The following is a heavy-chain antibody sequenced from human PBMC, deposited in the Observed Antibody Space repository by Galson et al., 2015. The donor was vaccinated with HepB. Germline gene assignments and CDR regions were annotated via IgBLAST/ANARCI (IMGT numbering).Heavy chain of an antibody. CDR3: ARAALTTHPYYFDY. J-gene: IGHJ4*02. V-gene: IGHV1-46*01. CDR1: GYTFSNYS. Sequence: SVKVSCKASGYTFSNYSMHWVRQAPGQGLEWMGLSYPSGGSTLYAEKFQGRVTMTRDTSTGAVYMELSSLRFEDTAVYYCARAALTTHPYYFDYWGQGTLVTVSS. CDR2: SYPSGGST. D-gene: IGHD1-14*01.